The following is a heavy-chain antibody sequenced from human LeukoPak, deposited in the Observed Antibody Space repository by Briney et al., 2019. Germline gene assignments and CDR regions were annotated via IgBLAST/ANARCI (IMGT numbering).Heavy chain of an antibody. D-gene: IGHD2-8*02. J-gene: IGHJ5*02. CDR3: GKRLGRPNTGIDP. CDR1: GYSINSGYD. CDR2: IYYSGIT. V-gene: IGHV4-38-2*01. Sequence: SETLSLTCVVSGYSINSGYDWGWIRQSPGKGLEWIGSIYYSGITSYNPSLKTRVIISTDTSKNQFSLNLNSVTARDTAVYYCGKRLGRPNTGIDPWGQGTLVPVSS.